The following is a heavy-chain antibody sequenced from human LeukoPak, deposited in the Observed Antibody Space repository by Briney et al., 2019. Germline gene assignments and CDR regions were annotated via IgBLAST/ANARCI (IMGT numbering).Heavy chain of an antibody. V-gene: IGHV3-30-3*01. CDR2: ISYDRSNK. CDR1: GFTFSSYA. Sequence: PGGSLRLSCAASGFTFSSYAMHWVRQAPGKGLEWVAVISYDRSNKYYADSVKGRFTISRDNSKNTLYLQMNSLRAEDTAVYYCARVNYYGSGRYFDYWGQGTLVTVSS. CDR3: ARVNYYGSGRYFDY. J-gene: IGHJ4*02. D-gene: IGHD3-10*01.